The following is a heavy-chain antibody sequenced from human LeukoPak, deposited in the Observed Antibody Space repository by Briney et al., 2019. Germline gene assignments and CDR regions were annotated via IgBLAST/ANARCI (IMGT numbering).Heavy chain of an antibody. CDR3: AREHDCSGGSCYSYYYMDV. Sequence: GASVKVSCKASGYTFTGYYMHWVRQAPGQGLEWMGRINPNSGGTNYAQKFQGRVTMTRDTSISTAYMELSRLRSDDTAVYYCAREHDCSGGSCYSYYYMDVWGKGTTVTVS. CDR2: INPNSGGT. V-gene: IGHV1-2*06. D-gene: IGHD2-15*01. J-gene: IGHJ6*03. CDR1: GYTFTGYY.